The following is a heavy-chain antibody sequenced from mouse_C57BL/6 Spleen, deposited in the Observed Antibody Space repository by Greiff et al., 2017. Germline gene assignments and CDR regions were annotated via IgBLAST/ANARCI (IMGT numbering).Heavy chain of an antibody. J-gene: IGHJ1*03. CDR3: ARKGTYYGSSYGYFDV. Sequence: VKLQESGPGLVQPSQSLSITCTVSGFSLTSYGVHWVRQSPGKGLEWLGVIWSGGSTDYNAAFISRLIISKDNSKSQVFFKMNSLQADDTAIYYCARKGTYYGSSYGYFDVWGTGTTVTVSS. CDR1: GFSLTSYG. D-gene: IGHD1-1*01. CDR2: IWSGGST. V-gene: IGHV2-2*01.